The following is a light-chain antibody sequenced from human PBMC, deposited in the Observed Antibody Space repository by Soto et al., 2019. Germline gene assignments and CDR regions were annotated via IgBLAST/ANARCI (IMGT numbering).Light chain of an antibody. Sequence: QSALTQPASVSGSPGQSITISCTGTSSDVGGYNYVSWYQQHPGKAPKLMIYDVINRPSGVSNRFSGSKSGNTASLTISGLQAEDEADYYCSSYTSSSTLVFGGGPKLTVL. CDR2: DVI. V-gene: IGLV2-14*01. CDR1: SSDVGGYNY. J-gene: IGLJ2*01. CDR3: SSYTSSSTLV.